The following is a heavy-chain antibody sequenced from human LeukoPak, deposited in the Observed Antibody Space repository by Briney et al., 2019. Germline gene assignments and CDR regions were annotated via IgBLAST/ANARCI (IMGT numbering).Heavy chain of an antibody. V-gene: IGHV4-59*01. Sequence: PSETLSLTCTVSGGSISSYYWSWIRQPPGKGMEWNGYIYYSGSTNYNPSLKGRVTISVDTSKNQFSLKLSSVTAADTAVYYCARDNPHNYYDSSGYSYWYFDLWGRGTLVTVSS. CDR3: ARDNPHNYYDSSGYSYWYFDL. D-gene: IGHD3-22*01. CDR1: GGSISSYY. CDR2: IYYSGST. J-gene: IGHJ2*01.